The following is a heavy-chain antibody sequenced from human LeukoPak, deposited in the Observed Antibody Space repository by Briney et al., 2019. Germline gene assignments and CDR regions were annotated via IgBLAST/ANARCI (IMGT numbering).Heavy chain of an antibody. CDR2: ISGSGDNT. J-gene: IGHJ4*02. V-gene: IGHV3-23*01. Sequence: GGSLRLSCAASGNYWMHWVRQAPGKGLEWVSGISGSGDNTYYADSVKGRFTISRDNSKNTLYVQVNSLGTEDTAAYYCAKGSYYDSSGSFYLDYWGQGTLVTVSP. D-gene: IGHD3-22*01. CDR3: AKGSYYDSSGSFYLDY. CDR1: GNYW.